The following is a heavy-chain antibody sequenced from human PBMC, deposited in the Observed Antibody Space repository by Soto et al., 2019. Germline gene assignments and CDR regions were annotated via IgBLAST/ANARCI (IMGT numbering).Heavy chain of an antibody. Sequence: GGSLRLPCAASGFTFSSYGMHWVRQAPGKGLEWVAVIWYDGGNKYYADSVKGRFTISRDNSKNTLYLQMNSLRAEDTAVYYCARGSLQQWLRLYYYYGMDVWGQGTTVTVSS. J-gene: IGHJ6*02. CDR3: ARGSLQQWLRLYYYYGMDV. CDR2: IWYDGGNK. V-gene: IGHV3-33*01. D-gene: IGHD6-19*01. CDR1: GFTFSSYG.